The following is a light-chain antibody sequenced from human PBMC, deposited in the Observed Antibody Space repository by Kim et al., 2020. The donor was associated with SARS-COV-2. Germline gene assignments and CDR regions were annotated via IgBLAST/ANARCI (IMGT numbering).Light chain of an antibody. CDR1: SSNIGSNP. V-gene: IGLV1-44*01. CDR3: AAWDDSLSVF. J-gene: IGLJ2*01. Sequence: QSVLTQQPSASGTPGQRVTISCSGSSSNIGSNPVNWYQQLPGTAPKLLIYGDSQRPLGVPDRFSGSKSGTSASLAITGLQSEDEANYYCAAWDDSLSVFFGGGTQLTVL. CDR2: GDS.